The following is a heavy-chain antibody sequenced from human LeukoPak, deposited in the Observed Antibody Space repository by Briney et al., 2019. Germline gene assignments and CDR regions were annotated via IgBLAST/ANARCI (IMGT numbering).Heavy chain of an antibody. CDR1: EYTFTGYY. CDR3: ARGSSRAPYYFDY. J-gene: IGHJ4*02. V-gene: IGHV1-2*02. CDR2: INPNSGGT. D-gene: IGHD6-13*01. Sequence: GASVKVSCKASEYTFTGYYMHWVRQAPGQGLEWMGWINPNSGGTNYAQKFQGRVTMTRDTSISTAYMELSSLGSEDTAVYYCARGSSRAPYYFDYWGQGTLVTVSS.